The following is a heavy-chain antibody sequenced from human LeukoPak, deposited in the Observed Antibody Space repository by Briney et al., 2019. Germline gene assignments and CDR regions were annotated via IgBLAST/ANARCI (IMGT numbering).Heavy chain of an antibody. CDR3: ARDLYGDYVWPIDY. Sequence: GGSLRLSCAASGFTFSSYEMNWVRRAPGKGLEWVSYISSSGSTIYYADSVKGRFTISRDNAKNSLYLQMNSLRAEDTAVYYCARDLYGDYVWPIDYWGQGTLVTVSS. V-gene: IGHV3-48*03. D-gene: IGHD4-17*01. J-gene: IGHJ4*02. CDR1: GFTFSSYE. CDR2: ISSSGSTI.